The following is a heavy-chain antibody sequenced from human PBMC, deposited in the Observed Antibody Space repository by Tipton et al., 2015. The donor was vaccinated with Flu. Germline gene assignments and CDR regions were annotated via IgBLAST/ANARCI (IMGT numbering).Heavy chain of an antibody. CDR1: GGSISSYY. CDR2: IYYSGST. CDR3: ARGYCSGGSCHLFNP. V-gene: IGHV4-59*01. D-gene: IGHD2-15*01. J-gene: IGHJ5*02. Sequence: TLSLTCTVSGGSISSYYWSWIRQPPGKGLEWIGYIYYSGSTNYNPSLKSRVTISVDTSKNQFSLKLSSVTAADTAVYYCARGYCSGGSCHLFNPWGQGTLVTVSS.